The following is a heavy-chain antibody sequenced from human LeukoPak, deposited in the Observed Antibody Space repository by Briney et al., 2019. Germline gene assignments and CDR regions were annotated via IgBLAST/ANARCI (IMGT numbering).Heavy chain of an antibody. D-gene: IGHD6-13*01. V-gene: IGHV3-21*01. CDR3: ATYSSSWYSYF. CDR2: ISSSSSYI. Sequence: GGSLRLSCAASGFTFSSYSMNWVRQAPGKGLEWVSSISSSSSYIYYADSVKGRFTISRDNAKNSLYLQMNSLRAKDTAVYYCATYSSSWYSYFWGQGTLVTVSS. J-gene: IGHJ4*02. CDR1: GFTFSSYS.